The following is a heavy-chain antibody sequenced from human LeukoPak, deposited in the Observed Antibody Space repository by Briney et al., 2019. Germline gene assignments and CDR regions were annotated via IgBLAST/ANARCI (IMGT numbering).Heavy chain of an antibody. CDR1: GFTFSTYG. V-gene: IGHV3-30*03. Sequence: GGSLRLSCAASGFTFSTYGMHWVRQAPGKGLEWVAVISYDESNKYYADSVKGRFTISRDNAKNSLYLQMSNLRAEDTAVYFCARGGGLDVWGQGATVTVSS. D-gene: IGHD3-16*01. J-gene: IGHJ6*02. CDR2: ISYDESNK. CDR3: ARGGGLDV.